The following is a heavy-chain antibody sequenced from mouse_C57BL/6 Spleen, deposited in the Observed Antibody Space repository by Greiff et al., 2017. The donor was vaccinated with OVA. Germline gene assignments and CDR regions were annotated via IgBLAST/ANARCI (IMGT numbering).Heavy chain of an antibody. Sequence: QVQLQQSGAELVMPGASVKLSCKASGYTFTSYWMHWVKQRPGQGLEWIGEIDPSDSYTNYNQKFKGKSTLTVDKSSSTAYMQLSSLTSEDSAVYYCARGGNSYFDYWGQGTTLTVSS. V-gene: IGHV1-69*01. J-gene: IGHJ2*01. CDR1: GYTFTSYW. CDR2: IDPSDSYT. CDR3: ARGGNSYFDY.